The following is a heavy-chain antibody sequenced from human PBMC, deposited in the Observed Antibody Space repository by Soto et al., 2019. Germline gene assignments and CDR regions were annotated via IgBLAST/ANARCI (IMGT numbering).Heavy chain of an antibody. CDR1: GFTFGDYA. Sequence: GGSLRLSCTASGFTFGDYAMSWFRQAPGKGLEWVGFIRSKAYGGTTEYAASVKGRFTISRDDSKSIAYLQMNSLKTEDTAVYYCTRESSSDYYYYGMDVWGQGTTVTVSS. J-gene: IGHJ6*02. D-gene: IGHD6-13*01. CDR3: TRESSSDYYYYGMDV. CDR2: IRSKAYGGTT. V-gene: IGHV3-49*03.